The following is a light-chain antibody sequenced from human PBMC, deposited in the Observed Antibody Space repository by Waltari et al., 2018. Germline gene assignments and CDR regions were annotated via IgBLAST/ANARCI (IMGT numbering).Light chain of an antibody. V-gene: IGKV3-20*01. J-gene: IGKJ1*01. CDR1: QSVSKF. CDR3: QKYGTLPAT. Sequence: EIVFTQSPGTLSLSPVERATLSCRASQSVSKFLAWYQQKPGQAPRLLIYDASTRVTGIPDRFSATGWGTDFSLSISRLEAYDFAVYYCQKYGTLPATFGQGTKVQ. CDR2: DAS.